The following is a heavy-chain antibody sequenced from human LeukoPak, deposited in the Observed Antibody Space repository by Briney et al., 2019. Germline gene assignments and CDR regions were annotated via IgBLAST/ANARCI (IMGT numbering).Heavy chain of an antibody. V-gene: IGHV4-34*01. CDR2: INHSGST. CDR1: GGSFSGYY. Sequence: PSETLSLTCAVYGGSFSGYYWSWIRQPPGKGLEWIGEINHSGSTNYNPPLKSRVTISVDTSKNQFSLKLSSVTAADTAVYYCARGSPRVGATSRASHWVQHWGQGTLVTVSS. D-gene: IGHD1-26*01. J-gene: IGHJ1*01. CDR3: ARGSPRVGATSRASHWVQH.